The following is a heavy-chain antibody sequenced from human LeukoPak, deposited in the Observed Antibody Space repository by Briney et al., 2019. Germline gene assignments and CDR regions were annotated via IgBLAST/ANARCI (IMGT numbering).Heavy chain of an antibody. CDR2: IYHSGST. D-gene: IGHD6-19*01. J-gene: IGHJ4*02. V-gene: IGHV4-38-2*01. CDR1: GYSITSGYY. CDR3: ARRLLVAGLVY. Sequence: SETLSPTCAVSGYSITSGYYWGWIRQPPGKGLEWIWSIYHSGSTYYNPSLTSRVTPSVDTSTNQISLKLRSVPAAPPAVSVCARRLLVAGLVYWGQGTLVADSS.